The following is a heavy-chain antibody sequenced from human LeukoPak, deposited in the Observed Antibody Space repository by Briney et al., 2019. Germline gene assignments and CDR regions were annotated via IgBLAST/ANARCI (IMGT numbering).Heavy chain of an antibody. CDR3: AKPEPYYYDSSGPSEPIFDY. CDR1: GFTFSSYA. Sequence: TGGSLRLSCAASGFTFSSYAMSWVRQAPGKGLEWVSAISGSGGSTYYADSVKGRFTISRDNSKNTLYLQMNSLRAEDTAVYYCAKPEPYYYDSSGPSEPIFDYWGQGTLVTVSS. CDR2: ISGSGGST. D-gene: IGHD3-22*01. V-gene: IGHV3-23*01. J-gene: IGHJ4*02.